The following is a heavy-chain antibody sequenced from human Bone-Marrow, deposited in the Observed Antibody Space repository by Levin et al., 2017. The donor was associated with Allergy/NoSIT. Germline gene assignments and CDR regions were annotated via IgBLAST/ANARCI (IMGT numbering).Heavy chain of an antibody. D-gene: IGHD7-27*01. V-gene: IGHV1-69*04. CDR3: ARDANRGYFDD. Sequence: ASVKVSCKASGGTSSSDIISWVREAPGQGLEWMGRIIPALAIADYEQKFQGRVTITADKSTDTAYLELTSLRFEDTAVYYCARDANRGYFDDWGQGTLVTVSS. CDR2: IIPALAIA. J-gene: IGHJ4*02. CDR1: GGTSSSDI.